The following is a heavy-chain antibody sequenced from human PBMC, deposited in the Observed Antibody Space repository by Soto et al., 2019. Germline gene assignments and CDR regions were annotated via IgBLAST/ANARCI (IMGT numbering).Heavy chain of an antibody. D-gene: IGHD6-19*01. J-gene: IGHJ4*02. CDR1: GGSISSSSYY. CDR2: IYYSGST. CDR3: ARHAAVAGIDY. V-gene: IGHV4-39*01. Sequence: QLQLQESGPGLVKPSGTLSLTCTVSGGSISSSSYYWGWIRQPPGKGLEWIGSIYYSGSTYYNPSLRRXXTXSXXTSRNQFSRKLSSVTAADTAVYDCARHAAVAGIDYWGQGTLVTVSS.